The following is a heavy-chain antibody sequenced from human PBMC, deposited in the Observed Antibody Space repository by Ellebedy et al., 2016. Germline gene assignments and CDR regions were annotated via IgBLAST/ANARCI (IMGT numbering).Heavy chain of an antibody. CDR3: GRGAGD. Sequence: GGSLRLSCAVSGFTFGDYYMDWVRQAPGKGLEWVARIRDKPNNYTTEYAASVKGRFTISGDDSENSLLLQMNSLKTEDTAVYYCGRGAGDWGQGTLVTVSS. CDR1: GFTFGDYY. V-gene: IGHV3-72*01. J-gene: IGHJ4*02. CDR2: IRDKPNNYTT. D-gene: IGHD6-19*01.